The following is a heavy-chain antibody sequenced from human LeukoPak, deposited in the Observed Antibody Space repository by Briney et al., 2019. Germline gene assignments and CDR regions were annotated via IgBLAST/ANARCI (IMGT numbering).Heavy chain of an antibody. D-gene: IGHD3-3*01. CDR2: PIFGTA. J-gene: IGHJ4*02. CDR3: ARASRFLEWLSFYYFDY. V-gene: IGHV1-69*01. Sequence: PIFGTANYAQKFQGRVTITADESTSTAYMELSSLRSEDTAVYYCARASRFLEWLSFYYFDYWGQGTLVTVSS.